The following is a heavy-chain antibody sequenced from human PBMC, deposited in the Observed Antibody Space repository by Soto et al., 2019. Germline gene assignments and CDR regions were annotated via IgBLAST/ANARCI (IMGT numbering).Heavy chain of an antibody. V-gene: IGHV3-23*01. D-gene: IGHD6-6*01. Sequence: GGSLRLSCAASGFTFSGYAMSWVRQAQGKGLEWVSAISGSGGSTYYADSVKGRFTISRDNSKNTLYLQMNSLRAEDTAVYYCAKDPGSSYYYYYYGMDVWGRGTTVTVSS. CDR1: GFTFSGYA. J-gene: IGHJ6*02. CDR2: ISGSGGST. CDR3: AKDPGSSYYYYYYGMDV.